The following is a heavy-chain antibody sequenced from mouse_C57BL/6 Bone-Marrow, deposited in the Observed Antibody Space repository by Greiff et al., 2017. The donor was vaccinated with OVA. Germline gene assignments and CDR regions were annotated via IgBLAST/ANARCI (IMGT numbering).Heavy chain of an antibody. CDR1: GYTFTSYW. CDR3: ARSRTVEYLDV. Sequence: QVQLQQPGAELVMPGASVKLSCKASGYTFTSYWMHWVKQRPGQGLEWIGEIDPSDSYTNYNQKFKGKSTLTVDKSSSTAYMQLRSLTSEGSAVYYCARSRTVEYLDVWGTGTTVTVSS. D-gene: IGHD1-1*01. V-gene: IGHV1-69*01. CDR2: IDPSDSYT. J-gene: IGHJ1*03.